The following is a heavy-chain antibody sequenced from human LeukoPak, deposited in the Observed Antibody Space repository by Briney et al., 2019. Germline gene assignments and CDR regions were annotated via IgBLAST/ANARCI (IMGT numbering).Heavy chain of an antibody. Sequence: GGSLRLSCAAPGFTFDDYAMHWVRQAPGKGLEWVSGISWNSGSIGYADSVKGRFTISRDNAKNSLYLQMNSLRAEDTALYYCAKSYHYDSSGWYFDYWGQGTLVTVSS. CDR3: AKSYHYDSSGWYFDY. CDR2: ISWNSGSI. D-gene: IGHD3-22*01. V-gene: IGHV3-9*01. J-gene: IGHJ4*02. CDR1: GFTFDDYA.